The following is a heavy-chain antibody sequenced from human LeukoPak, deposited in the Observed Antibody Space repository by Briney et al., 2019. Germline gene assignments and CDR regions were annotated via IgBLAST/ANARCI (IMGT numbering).Heavy chain of an antibody. CDR2: ISAYNGNT. CDR3: AREYSGITMPLGY. D-gene: IGHD3-10*01. Sequence: GASVKISSKASGYTFTSYGISWVRQAPGQGLEWMGWISAYNGNTNYAQKLQGRVTMTTDTSTSTAYMELRSLRSDDPAVYYCAREYSGITMPLGYWGQGTLVTVSS. CDR1: GYTFTSYG. J-gene: IGHJ4*02. V-gene: IGHV1-18*01.